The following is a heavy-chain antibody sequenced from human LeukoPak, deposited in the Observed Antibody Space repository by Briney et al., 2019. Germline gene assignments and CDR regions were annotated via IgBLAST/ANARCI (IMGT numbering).Heavy chain of an antibody. V-gene: IGHV1-3*01. CDR2: INAGNGNT. D-gene: IGHD5-12*01. J-gene: IGHJ4*02. CDR1: GYTFTSYA. CDR3: ARAPASYSGYDYYFDY. Sequence: ASVNVSFKASGYTFTSYAMHWVRQAPGQRLEWMGWINAGNGNTKYSQKFQGRVTITRDTSASTAYMELSSLRSEDTAVYYCARAPASYSGYDYYFDYWGQGTLVTVSS.